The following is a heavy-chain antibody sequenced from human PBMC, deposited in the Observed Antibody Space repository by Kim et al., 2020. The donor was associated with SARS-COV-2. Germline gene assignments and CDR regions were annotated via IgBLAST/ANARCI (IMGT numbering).Heavy chain of an antibody. Sequence: SVKVSCKASGDTSSRYGMSWVRQGAGQGLEWMGGIIPMFGTTNYAQKFQGRVTITADEFTSTAYMELRSLRSEDTAMYYCARGGASDVGATSNPSYYYYAMDVWGQGTRVTVSS. CDR3: ARGGASDVGATSNPSYYYYAMDV. J-gene: IGHJ6*02. CDR2: IIPMFGTT. D-gene: IGHD1-26*01. CDR1: GDTSSRYG. V-gene: IGHV1-69*13.